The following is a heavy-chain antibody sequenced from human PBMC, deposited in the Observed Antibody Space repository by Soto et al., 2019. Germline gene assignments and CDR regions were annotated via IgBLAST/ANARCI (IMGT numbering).Heavy chain of an antibody. V-gene: IGHV3-53*01. D-gene: IGHD5-12*01. Sequence: EVQLVESGGGLIQPGGSLRLSCAVSGFTVRANSMSWVRQAPGKGLEWVSVIYSGGTTYYADSVKGRFIISRDISKNTLYRQMNILRAEDTAVYYCHGYGYWGQGTLVTVSS. CDR1: GFTVRANS. J-gene: IGHJ4*02. CDR3: HGYGY. CDR2: IYSGGTT.